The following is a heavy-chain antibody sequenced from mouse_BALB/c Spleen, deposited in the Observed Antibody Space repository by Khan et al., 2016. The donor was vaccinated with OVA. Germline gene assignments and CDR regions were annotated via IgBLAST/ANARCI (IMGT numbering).Heavy chain of an antibody. V-gene: IGHV1-77*01. CDR2: IFPGSDIP. Sequence: QIQLVQSGPELVKPGASLKVSCKASGYTFSDYVIGWVKKRARQGLEWIGDIFPGSDIPYYNEKFKGKATLTADTSSSTAYMQLSSLTPEDSAVYFCARGGYAVFADWGQGTLVTVSA. CDR3: ARGGYAVFAD. J-gene: IGHJ3*01. D-gene: IGHD2-14*01. CDR1: GYTFSDYV.